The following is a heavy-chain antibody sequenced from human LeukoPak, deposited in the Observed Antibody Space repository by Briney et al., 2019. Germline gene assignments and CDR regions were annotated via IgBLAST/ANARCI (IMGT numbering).Heavy chain of an antibody. CDR2: IYSGGST. CDR3: ARDAYSSGWYLDY. V-gene: IGHV3-53*01. CDR1: GFTVSSNY. D-gene: IGHD6-19*01. Sequence: GGSLRLSCAASGFTVSSNYMSWVRQAPGKELEWVSVIYSGGSTYYADSVKGRFTISRDNSKNTLYLQMNSLRAEDTAVYYCARDAYSSGWYLDYWGQGTLVTVSS. J-gene: IGHJ4*02.